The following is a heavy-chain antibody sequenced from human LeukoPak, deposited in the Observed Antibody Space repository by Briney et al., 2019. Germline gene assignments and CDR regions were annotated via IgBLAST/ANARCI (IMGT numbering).Heavy chain of an antibody. CDR1: GFTFSSYE. CDR2: ISSSGSTI. CDR3: ARDPTPYNWNDEDYFDY. V-gene: IGHV3-48*03. Sequence: GGSLRLSCAASGFTFSSYEMNWVRQAPGKGLEWVSYISSSGSTIYYADSVKGRFTISRDNAKNSLYLQMNSLRAEDTAVYYCARDPTPYNWNDEDYFDYWGQGTLVTVSS. D-gene: IGHD1-1*01. J-gene: IGHJ4*02.